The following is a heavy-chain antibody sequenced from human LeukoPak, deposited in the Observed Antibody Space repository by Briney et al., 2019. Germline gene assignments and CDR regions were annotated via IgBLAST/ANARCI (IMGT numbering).Heavy chain of an antibody. V-gene: IGHV4-39*01. CDR1: GGSIRSSHYY. CDR3: ARQTTVTTPFDY. Sequence: SETLSLTCTVSGGSIRSSHYYWGWIRQPPGKGLEWIGSINYSGSTYYNPSLKSRATISVDTSKNQFSLKLSSVTAADTAVYYCARQTTVTTPFDYWGQGTPVTVSS. CDR2: INYSGST. D-gene: IGHD4-11*01. J-gene: IGHJ4*02.